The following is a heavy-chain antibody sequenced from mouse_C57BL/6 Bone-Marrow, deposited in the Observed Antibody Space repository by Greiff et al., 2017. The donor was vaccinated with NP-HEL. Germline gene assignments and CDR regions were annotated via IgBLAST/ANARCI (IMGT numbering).Heavy chain of an antibody. CDR1: GYTFTSYW. V-gene: IGHV1-72*01. D-gene: IGHD2-2*01. Sequence: VQLQQPGAELVKPGASVKLSCKASGYTFTSYWMHWVKQRPGRGLEWIGRIDPSSGGTKYNEKFKSKATLTVDKPSSTAYMQLNSLTSEDSAVYYCAREGLRRDSWFAYWGQGTLVTVSA. J-gene: IGHJ3*01. CDR2: IDPSSGGT. CDR3: AREGLRRDSWFAY.